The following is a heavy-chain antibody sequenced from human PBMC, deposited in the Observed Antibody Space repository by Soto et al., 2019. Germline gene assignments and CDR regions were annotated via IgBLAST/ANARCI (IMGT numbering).Heavy chain of an antibody. CDR1: GFTFRNAW. V-gene: IGHV3-15*01. Sequence: GGSLRLSCATSGFTFRNAWMSWVRQAPGKGLEWVGRFKSRSSGGTTDYAAPVKGRFTISRDDSRNTLYLQMDRLKTEDTAVYYCAQSSSWDPDAFDIWGQGTMVTVSS. D-gene: IGHD6-13*01. J-gene: IGHJ3*02. CDR2: FKSRSSGGTT. CDR3: AQSSSWDPDAFDI.